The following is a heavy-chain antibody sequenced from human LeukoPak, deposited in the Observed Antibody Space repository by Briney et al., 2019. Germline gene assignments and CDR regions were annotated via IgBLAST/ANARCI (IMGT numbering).Heavy chain of an antibody. CDR1: GFTFSGYD. J-gene: IGHJ4*02. D-gene: IGHD4-23*01. CDR3: VGAYGGNTHFDY. Sequence: GGPLRLSCAASGFTFSGYDMHWVRQATGKGLEWVSAIGTAGDTYYPGSVKGRFTISRENAKNSLYLQMNSLRAGDTAVYYCVGAYGGNTHFDYWGQGTLVTVSS. V-gene: IGHV3-13*01. CDR2: IGTAGDT.